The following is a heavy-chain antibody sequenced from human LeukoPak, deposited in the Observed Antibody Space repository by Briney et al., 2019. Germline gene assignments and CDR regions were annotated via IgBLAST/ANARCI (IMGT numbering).Heavy chain of an antibody. Sequence: ASVKVSCKASGYTFTGYYMHWVRQAPGQGLEWMGWINPNSGGTNYQGRVTMTRDTSISTAYMELSRLRSDDTAVYYCASRSSTVATFPFHYWGQGTLVTVSS. V-gene: IGHV1-2*02. D-gene: IGHD4-17*01. J-gene: IGHJ4*02. CDR3: ASRSSTVATFPFHY. CDR2: INPNSGGT. CDR1: GYTFTGYY.